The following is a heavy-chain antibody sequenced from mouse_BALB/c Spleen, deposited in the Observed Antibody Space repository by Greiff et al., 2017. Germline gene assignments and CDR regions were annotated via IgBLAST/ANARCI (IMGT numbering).Heavy chain of an antibody. J-gene: IGHJ3*01. CDR2: ISNLAYSI. Sequence: EVKVVESGGGLVQPGGSRKLSCAASGFTFSDYGMAWVRQAPGKGPEWVAFISNLAYSIYYADTVTGRFTISRENAKNTLYLEMSSLRSEDTAMYYCGRVYDGYPAYWGQGTLVTVSA. D-gene: IGHD2-3*01. CDR3: GRVYDGYPAY. CDR1: GFTFSDYG. V-gene: IGHV5-15*02.